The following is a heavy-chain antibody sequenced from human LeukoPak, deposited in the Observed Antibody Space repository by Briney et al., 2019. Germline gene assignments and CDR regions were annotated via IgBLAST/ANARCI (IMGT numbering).Heavy chain of an antibody. D-gene: IGHD5-12*01. J-gene: IGHJ4*02. V-gene: IGHV3-30*01. CDR3: ARQYSGYDRTMNFDY. CDR1: GFTFSSYA. CDR2: ISYDGSNK. Sequence: GRSLRLSCAASGFTFSSYAMHWVRRAPGKGLGWVAVISYDGSNKYYADSVKGRFTISRDNSKNTLYLQMNSLRAEDTAVYYCARQYSGYDRTMNFDYWGQGTLVTVSS.